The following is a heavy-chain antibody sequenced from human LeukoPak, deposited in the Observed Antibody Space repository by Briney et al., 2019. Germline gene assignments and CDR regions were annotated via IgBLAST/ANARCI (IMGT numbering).Heavy chain of an antibody. Sequence: GGSLRLSCAASGFTFSSYSMNWVSQAPGKGLEWVSSISSSSSYIYYADSVKGRFTISRDNAKNSLYLQMNSLRAEDTAVYYCASRIPYYYDSSGYSPFDYWGQGTLVTVSS. J-gene: IGHJ4*02. CDR1: GFTFSSYS. CDR2: ISSSSSYI. V-gene: IGHV3-21*01. D-gene: IGHD3-22*01. CDR3: ASRIPYYYDSSGYSPFDY.